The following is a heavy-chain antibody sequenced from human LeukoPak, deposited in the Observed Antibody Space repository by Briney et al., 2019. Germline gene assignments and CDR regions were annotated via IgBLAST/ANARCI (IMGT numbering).Heavy chain of an antibody. CDR2: ITGNGVET. CDR1: GFTFSSYC. Sequence: GGSLRLSCAGSGFTFSSYCMTWVRQAPGKGLGWVAAITGNGVETRYAHSVEGRCTISRDNSKNTLYLQMNSLRVEDTAIYYCAKDHSGDYLGAFDSWGQGTLVTVSS. CDR3: AKDHSGDYLGAFDS. V-gene: IGHV3-23*01. J-gene: IGHJ4*02. D-gene: IGHD4-17*01.